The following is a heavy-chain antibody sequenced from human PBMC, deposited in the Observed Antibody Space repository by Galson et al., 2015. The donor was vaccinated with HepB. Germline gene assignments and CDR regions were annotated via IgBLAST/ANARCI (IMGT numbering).Heavy chain of an antibody. CDR2: ISGSGGST. CDR1: GFTFSSYA. V-gene: IGHV3-23*01. CDR3: AKASGGVIVTDSFDY. Sequence: SLRLSCAASGFTFSSYAMSWVRQAPGKGLEWVSAISGSGGSTYYADSVKGRFTISRDNSNNTLYLQMNSLRAEDTAVYYCAKASGGVIVTDSFDYWGQGTLVTVSS. D-gene: IGHD3-16*02. J-gene: IGHJ4*02.